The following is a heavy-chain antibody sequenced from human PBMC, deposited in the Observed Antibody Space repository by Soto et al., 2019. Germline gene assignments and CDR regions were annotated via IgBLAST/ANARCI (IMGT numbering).Heavy chain of an antibody. Sequence: SGPTLVNPTQTLTLTCTFSGFSLSTSGVGVGWIRQPPGKALEWFALIYWNDDKRYSPSLKSRLTITKDTSKNQVVLTMTNMDPVDTATYYCAHRPIAARYFQHWGQGTLVTVSS. CDR3: AHRPIAARYFQH. D-gene: IGHD6-6*01. CDR1: GFSLSTSGVG. J-gene: IGHJ1*01. V-gene: IGHV2-5*01. CDR2: IYWNDDK.